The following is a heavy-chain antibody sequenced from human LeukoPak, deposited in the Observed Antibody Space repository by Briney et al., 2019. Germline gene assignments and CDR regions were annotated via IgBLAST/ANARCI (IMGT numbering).Heavy chain of an antibody. CDR3: VGGDY. CDR1: GLTFSIHW. Sequence: PGGSLRLSCAASGLTFSIHWMNWVRQAPGKGLECVANINQDGSDKYYVDSVKGQFTISRDNTKNSLYLQMNSLRAEDTAVYYCVGGDYWGQGTLVTVSS. J-gene: IGHJ4*02. V-gene: IGHV3-7*01. CDR2: INQDGSDK.